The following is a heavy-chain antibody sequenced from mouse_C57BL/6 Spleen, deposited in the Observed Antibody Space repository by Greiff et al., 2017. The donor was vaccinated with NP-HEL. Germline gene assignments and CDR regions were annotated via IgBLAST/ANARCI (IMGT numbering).Heavy chain of an antibody. CDR1: GFTFSDYG. V-gene: IGHV5-17*01. CDR3: GGPGDLYYFDY. D-gene: IGHD3-3*01. Sequence: EVKLVESGGGLVKPGGSLKLSCAASGFTFSDYGMHWVRQAPEKGLEWVAYISSGSSTIYYADTVKGRFTISRDNAKNTLFLQMTSLRSEDTAMYYCGGPGDLYYFDYGGQGTTLTVSS. CDR2: ISSGSSTI. J-gene: IGHJ2*01.